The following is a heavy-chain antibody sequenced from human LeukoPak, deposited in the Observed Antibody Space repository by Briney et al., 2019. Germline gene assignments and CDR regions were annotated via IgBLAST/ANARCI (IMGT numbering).Heavy chain of an antibody. V-gene: IGHV4-4*02. CDR3: SRESGAFSPFGY. D-gene: IGHD1-26*01. Sequence: SETLSLTCGVSGGSISSTNWWSWVRQPPGQGLEWIGEISLSGVANYNPSLKSRVTMSLDRSKNHLSLTLTSVTAADTAVYYCSRESGAFSPFGYWGQGTLVTVSS. J-gene: IGHJ4*02. CDR1: GGSISSTNW. CDR2: ISLSGVA.